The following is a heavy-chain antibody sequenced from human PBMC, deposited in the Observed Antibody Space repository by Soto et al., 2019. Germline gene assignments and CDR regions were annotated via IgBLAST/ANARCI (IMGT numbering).Heavy chain of an antibody. J-gene: IGHJ6*02. Sequence: SESLYLSCTVCGGCMSSYYWSWIRQPAGKGLEWIGRIYTSGSTNYNPSLKSRVTMSVDTSKNQFSLKLSSVTAADTAVYYCARDSKGVNLLDVWGQGTTVT. V-gene: IGHV4-4*07. CDR3: ARDSKGVNLLDV. CDR1: GGCMSSYY. CDR2: IYTSGST. D-gene: IGHD2-2*01.